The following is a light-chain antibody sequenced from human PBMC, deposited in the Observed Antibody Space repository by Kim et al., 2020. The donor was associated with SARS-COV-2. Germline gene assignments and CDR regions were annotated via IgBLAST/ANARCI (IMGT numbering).Light chain of an antibody. CDR1: QSVSSSY. CDR2: GAS. Sequence: EIVLTQSPGTLSLSPGERATLSCRASQSVSSSYLAWYQQKPGQAPRLLIYGASSRATGIPDRFSGSGSGTDFTLTISRLEPEDFAVYYCQQYGSSPVAFGQGTKLEI. J-gene: IGKJ2*01. V-gene: IGKV3-20*01. CDR3: QQYGSSPVA.